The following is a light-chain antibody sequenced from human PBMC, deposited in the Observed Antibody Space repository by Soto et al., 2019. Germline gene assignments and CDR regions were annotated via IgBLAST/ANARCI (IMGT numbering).Light chain of an antibody. CDR2: GAS. CDR1: QCVSSN. Sequence: EIVMTQSPATLSVSPGERATLSCRASQCVSSNLAWYQQKPGQAPRLLIYGASTRATGIPARFSGSGSGTEFTLTISSLQSEDFAVYYCQQYNNWRSITFGQGTRLEIK. J-gene: IGKJ5*01. CDR3: QQYNNWRSIT. V-gene: IGKV3-15*01.